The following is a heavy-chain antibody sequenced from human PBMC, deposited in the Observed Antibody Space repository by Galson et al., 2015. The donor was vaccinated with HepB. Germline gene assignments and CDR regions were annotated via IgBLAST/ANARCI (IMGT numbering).Heavy chain of an antibody. D-gene: IGHD5-24*01. J-gene: IGHJ3*02. CDR1: GGTFSSCA. CDR2: IIPIFGTA. CDR3: AQGEMATANDAFDI. Sequence: SVKVSCKASGGTFSSCAISWGRQAPGQGLEWMGGIIPIFGTANYAQKFQGRVTITADKSTSTAYMELISLRSEDKAGYYCAQGEMATANDAFDIWGQGTMVTVSS. V-gene: IGHV1-69*06.